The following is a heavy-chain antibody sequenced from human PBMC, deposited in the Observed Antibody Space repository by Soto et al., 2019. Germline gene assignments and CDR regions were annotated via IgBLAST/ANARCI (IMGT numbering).Heavy chain of an antibody. J-gene: IGHJ4*02. Sequence: VQLVESGGGGVQPGRSLRLSCAASGFTFSDYAMHWVRQAPGKGLEWVAGVSHDGRNTHYADSVNGRFTISRDSSQNTVSLEMTSLRAEDTAVYYCAKGGRQWLVTSDFNYWGQGALVTVSS. CDR3: AKGGRQWLVTSDFNY. CDR1: GFTFSDYA. CDR2: VSHDGRNT. V-gene: IGHV3-30*18. D-gene: IGHD6-19*01.